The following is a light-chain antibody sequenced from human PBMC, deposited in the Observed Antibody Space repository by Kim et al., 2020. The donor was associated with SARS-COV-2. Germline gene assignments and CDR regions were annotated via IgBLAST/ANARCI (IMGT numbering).Light chain of an antibody. Sequence: SASVEVRVTSTCRASQSIGKLLAWHQQKPGKAPKVLIYDTSSLESGVPSRFSGSGSGTEFTLTINSLQPDDFATYYCQHYTSNLHTFGQGTKLKIK. V-gene: IGKV1-5*01. CDR1: QSIGKL. CDR2: DTS. J-gene: IGKJ2*01. CDR3: QHYTSNLHT.